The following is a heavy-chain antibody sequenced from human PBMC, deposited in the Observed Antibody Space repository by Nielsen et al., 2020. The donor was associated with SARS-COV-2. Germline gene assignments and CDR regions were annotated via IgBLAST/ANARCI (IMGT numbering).Heavy chain of an antibody. CDR1: GFTFSSYA. CDR3: ARDLLRYFDWLLPDDYYYYGMDV. J-gene: IGHJ6*02. CDR2: ISYDGSNK. D-gene: IGHD3-9*01. V-gene: IGHV3-30-3*01. Sequence: GESLKISCAASGFTFSSYAMHWVRQAPGKGLEWVAVISYDGSNKYYADSVKGRFTISRDNSKNTLYLQMNSLRAEDTAVYYCARDLLRYFDWLLPDDYYYYGMDVWGQGTTVTVSS.